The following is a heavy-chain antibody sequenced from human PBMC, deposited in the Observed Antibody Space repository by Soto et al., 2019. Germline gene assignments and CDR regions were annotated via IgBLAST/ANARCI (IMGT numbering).Heavy chain of an antibody. CDR2: INAGNGDT. V-gene: IGHV1-3*01. D-gene: IGHD3-22*01. CDR1: GYTFTSYP. Sequence: ASVKVSCKASGYTFTSYPLHWVRQAPGQGLEWMGWINAGNGDTKYSQKFQGRVTITRDKSAITAYMELSTLRFEDTAVYYCVRDWTNYDSSGPGDYWGQGTLVTVSS. J-gene: IGHJ4*02. CDR3: VRDWTNYDSSGPGDY.